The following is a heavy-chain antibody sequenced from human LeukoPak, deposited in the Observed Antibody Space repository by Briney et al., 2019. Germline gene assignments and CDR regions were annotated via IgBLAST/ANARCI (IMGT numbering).Heavy chain of an antibody. J-gene: IGHJ5*02. CDR2: IYGSGST. V-gene: IGHV4-59*08. CDR3: ARSPYYYGSGSYSVNWFDP. CDR1: GDSLSSHY. Sequence: SETLSLTCTVSGDSLSSHYWSWIRQPPGKGLEWIGYIYGSGSTHYDPSLRSRVTISEDTSKNQSSLKLTSVTAADTAVYYCARSPYYYGSGSYSVNWFDPWGQGTLVTVSS. D-gene: IGHD3-10*01.